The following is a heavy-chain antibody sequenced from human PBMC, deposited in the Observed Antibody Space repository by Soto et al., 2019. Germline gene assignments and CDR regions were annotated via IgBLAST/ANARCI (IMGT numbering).Heavy chain of an antibody. CDR1: GFTFSSYA. Sequence: EVQLLESGGGLVQPGGSLRLSCAASGFTFSSYAMSWVRQAPGKGLEWVSAISGSGGSTYYADSVKGRFTISRDNSKNTLYLQMNSLRTEDTAVYYCAKGGDMITFGGVIVYYYYYMDVWGKGTTVTVSS. J-gene: IGHJ6*03. V-gene: IGHV3-23*01. CDR3: AKGGDMITFGGVIVYYYYYMDV. CDR2: ISGSGGST. D-gene: IGHD3-16*02.